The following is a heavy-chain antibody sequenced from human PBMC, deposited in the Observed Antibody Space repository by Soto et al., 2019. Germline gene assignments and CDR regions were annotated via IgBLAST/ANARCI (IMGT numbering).Heavy chain of an antibody. CDR2: IWYDGSNK. CDR3: ARGFPFTIFGVVIIKGGAFDI. J-gene: IGHJ3*02. Sequence: GGSLRLSCAASGFTFSSYGMHWVRQAPGKGLEWVAVIWYDGSNKYYADSVKGRFTISRDNSKNTLYLQMNSLRAEDTAVYYCARGFPFTIFGVVIIKGGAFDIWGQGTMVTVSS. D-gene: IGHD3-3*01. V-gene: IGHV3-33*01. CDR1: GFTFSSYG.